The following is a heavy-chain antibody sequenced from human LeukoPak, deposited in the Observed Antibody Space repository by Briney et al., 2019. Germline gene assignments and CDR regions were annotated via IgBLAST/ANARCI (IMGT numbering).Heavy chain of an antibody. V-gene: IGHV3-23*01. D-gene: IGHD5-18*01. CDR3: AKRYSYGRGAFDI. Sequence: GGSLRLSCAASGFTFSSYGMSWVRQAPGKGLEWVSAISGSGGSTYYADSVKGRFTISRDNSKNTLYLQMNSLRAEDTAVYYCAKRYSYGRGAFDIWGQGTMVTVSS. CDR1: GFTFSSYG. J-gene: IGHJ3*02. CDR2: ISGSGGST.